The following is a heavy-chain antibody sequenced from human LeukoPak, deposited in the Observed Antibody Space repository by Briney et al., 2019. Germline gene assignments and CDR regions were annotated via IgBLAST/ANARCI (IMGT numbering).Heavy chain of an antibody. J-gene: IGHJ4*02. V-gene: IGHV1-58*01. CDR3: AASPDYYDSSGYSYYFDY. CDR1: RFTFTSSA. CDR2: IVVGSGNT. D-gene: IGHD3-22*01. Sequence: SVKVSCKASRFTFTSSAVQWVRQARGQRLEWIGWIVVGSGNTNYAQKFQERVTITRDMSTSTAYMELSSLTSEDTAVYYCAASPDYYDSSGYSYYFDYWGQGTLVTVSS.